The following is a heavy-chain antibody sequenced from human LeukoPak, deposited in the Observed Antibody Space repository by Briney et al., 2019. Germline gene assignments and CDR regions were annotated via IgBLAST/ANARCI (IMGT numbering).Heavy chain of an antibody. Sequence: GESLKISCKGSGYSFTSYWIGWVRQMPGKGLEWMGIIYPGDSDTRYSPSFQGQVTISADKSISTAYLQWSSLKASDTAMYYCATLESYSSGWYYFDYWGQGTLVTASS. V-gene: IGHV5-51*01. CDR3: ATLESYSSGWYYFDY. D-gene: IGHD6-19*01. CDR2: IYPGDSDT. CDR1: GYSFTSYW. J-gene: IGHJ4*02.